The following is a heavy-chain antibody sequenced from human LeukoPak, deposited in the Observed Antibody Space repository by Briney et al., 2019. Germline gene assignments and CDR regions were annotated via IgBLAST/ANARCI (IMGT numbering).Heavy chain of an antibody. CDR1: GGSISSYY. CDR2: IYYSEST. D-gene: IGHD1-26*01. Sequence: SETLSPTCTVSGGSISSYYWSWIRQPPGKGLEWIGDIYYSESTNYNPSLKSRVTISVDTSKNQFSLKLSSVTAADTAVYYCATRKSIVGATSYYYSMDVWGQGTTVTVSS. V-gene: IGHV4-59*01. J-gene: IGHJ6*02. CDR3: ATRKSIVGATSYYYSMDV.